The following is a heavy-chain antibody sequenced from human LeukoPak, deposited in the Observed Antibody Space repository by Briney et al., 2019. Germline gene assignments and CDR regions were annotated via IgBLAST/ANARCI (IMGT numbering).Heavy chain of an antibody. V-gene: IGHV3-30*04. CDR1: GFTFSSYA. CDR2: ISYDGSNK. Sequence: GGSLRLSCAASGFTFSSYAMHWVRQAPGKGLEWVAVISYDGSNKYYADSVKGRFTISRDNSKNTQYLQMNSLRAEDTAVYYCARTHSVHVGYFDYWGQGTLVTVSS. D-gene: IGHD5/OR15-5a*01. J-gene: IGHJ4*02. CDR3: ARTHSVHVGYFDY.